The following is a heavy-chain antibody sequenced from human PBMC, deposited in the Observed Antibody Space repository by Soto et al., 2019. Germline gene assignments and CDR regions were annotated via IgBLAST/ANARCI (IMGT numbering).Heavy chain of an antibody. Sequence: PSETLSLTCTVSGGSISSSSYYWGWIRQPPGGGLEWIGSIFYSGSTYYNPSLKSRVTISVDTSKNQFSLKLSSVTAADTAVYYCARRGRYGDFGRYFDYWGQGTLVTVSS. CDR2: IFYSGST. D-gene: IGHD4-17*01. V-gene: IGHV4-39*01. J-gene: IGHJ4*02. CDR3: ARRGRYGDFGRYFDY. CDR1: GGSISSSSYY.